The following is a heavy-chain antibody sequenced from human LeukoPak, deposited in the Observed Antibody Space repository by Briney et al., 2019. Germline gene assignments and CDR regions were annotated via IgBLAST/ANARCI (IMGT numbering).Heavy chain of an antibody. Sequence: SGRSLRLSCAASGFTFSSDAMHWVRQAPGKGLEGVAVISDDGSKKYYADSVKGRFTISRDNSKNTLYLQMNSLRAEDTAVYYCASSQGSGSWGQGTLVTVSS. J-gene: IGHJ5*02. CDR3: ASSQGSGS. CDR1: GFTFSSDA. V-gene: IGHV3-30-3*01. CDR2: ISDDGSKK. D-gene: IGHD3-3*01.